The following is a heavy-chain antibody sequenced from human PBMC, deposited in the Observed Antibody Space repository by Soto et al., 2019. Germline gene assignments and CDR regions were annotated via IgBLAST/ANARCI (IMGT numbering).Heavy chain of an antibody. D-gene: IGHD3-22*01. V-gene: IGHV4-31*03. CDR2: IYYTGST. CDR1: GGSIISGAYY. J-gene: IGHJ4*02. CDR3: ARGRRYLDSSGYPDY. Sequence: LSLTCTVSGGSIISGAYYWSWIRQHPGKGLEWIGYIYYTGSTYYNPSLKSRITMSLDTSKNQFSLRLSSVTAADTAVYYCARGRRYLDSSGYPDYWGQGTLVTVSS.